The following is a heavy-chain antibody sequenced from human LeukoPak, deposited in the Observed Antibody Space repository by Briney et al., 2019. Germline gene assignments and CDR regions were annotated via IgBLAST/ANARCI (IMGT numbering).Heavy chain of an antibody. CDR3: ARAGSLVIREYYFDY. D-gene: IGHD3-9*01. Sequence: GRSLRLSCAASGFTFSSYGMHWVHQAPGKRLEWVAVIWYDGSNKYYGDSVKGRFTISRDNSKNTLYLQMNSLRAEDTAVYYCARAGSLVIREYYFDYWGQGTLVTVSS. CDR1: GFTFSSYG. J-gene: IGHJ4*02. CDR2: IWYDGSNK. V-gene: IGHV3-33*01.